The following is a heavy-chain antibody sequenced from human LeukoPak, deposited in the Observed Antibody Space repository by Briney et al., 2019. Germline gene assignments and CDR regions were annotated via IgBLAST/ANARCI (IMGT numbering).Heavy chain of an antibody. V-gene: IGHV3-66*01. Sequence: PGGSLRLSCAASGFTVSSNYMSWVRQAPGKGLEWVSVIYSGGSTYYADSVKGRFTISRDNSKNTLYLQMNSLRAEDTAVYYCAKGTIAAPFDPWGQGTLVTVSS. CDR2: IYSGGST. CDR1: GFTVSSNY. D-gene: IGHD6-13*01. CDR3: AKGTIAAPFDP. J-gene: IGHJ5*02.